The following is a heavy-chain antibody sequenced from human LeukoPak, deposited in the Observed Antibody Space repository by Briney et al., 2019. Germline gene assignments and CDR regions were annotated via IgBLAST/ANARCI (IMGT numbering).Heavy chain of an antibody. CDR1: DYSISSAYY. CDR2: VFYTGST. CDR3: ARPPVSGLIDGFDI. D-gene: IGHD3-10*01. Sequence: SETLSLTCAVSDYSISSAYYWGWIRQAPGKGLEWIGSVFYTGSTYYNPSLKGRVTISVDTSNNEFSLKLRSVTAADTAVYYCARPPVSGLIDGFDIWGQGTMVTVSS. J-gene: IGHJ3*02. V-gene: IGHV4-38-2*01.